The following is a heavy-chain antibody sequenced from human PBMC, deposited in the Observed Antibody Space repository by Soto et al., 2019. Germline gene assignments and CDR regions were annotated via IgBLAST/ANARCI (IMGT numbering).Heavy chain of an antibody. D-gene: IGHD6-13*01. CDR3: ARDLNKDSSSWSYYYYYGMDV. CDR2: IWYDGSKK. CDR1: GFSFSSYG. V-gene: IGHV3-33*01. Sequence: GGSLRLSCAASGFSFSSYGMHWVRQAPGKGLEWVAIIWYDGSKKYYADSVKGRFTISRDNAKNSLYLQMNSLRAEDTAVYYCARDLNKDSSSWSYYYYYGMDVWGQGTTVTAP. J-gene: IGHJ6*02.